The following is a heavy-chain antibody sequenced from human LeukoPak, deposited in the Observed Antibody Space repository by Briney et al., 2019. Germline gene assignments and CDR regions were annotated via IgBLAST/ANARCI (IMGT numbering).Heavy chain of an antibody. CDR2: IIPILGIA. CDR3: ARFEESDYYYGMDV. Sequence: GASVKVSCKASGYTFTSYYMHWVRQAPGQGLEWMGRIIPILGIANYAQKFQGRVTITADKSTSTAYMELSSLRSEDTAVYYCARFEESDYYYGMDVWGQGTTVTVSS. J-gene: IGHJ6*02. CDR1: GYTFTSYY. D-gene: IGHD3-9*01. V-gene: IGHV1-69*02.